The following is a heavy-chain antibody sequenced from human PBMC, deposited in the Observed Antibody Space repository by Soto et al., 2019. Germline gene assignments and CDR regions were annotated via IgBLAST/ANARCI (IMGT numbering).Heavy chain of an antibody. CDR2: ISAYNGNT. D-gene: IGHD3-9*01. CDR1: GFTFYSYG. Sequence: GGPVEVSLKGSGFTFYSYGISWVGQGPGQRVYWMGLISAYNGNTNYAQKLQGRVTMTTDTSTSTAYMELRSLRSDDTAVYYCARDVHYDILTPLYYYYMDVWGKGTTVTVSS. CDR3: ARDVHYDILTPLYYYYMDV. J-gene: IGHJ6*03. V-gene: IGHV1-18*01.